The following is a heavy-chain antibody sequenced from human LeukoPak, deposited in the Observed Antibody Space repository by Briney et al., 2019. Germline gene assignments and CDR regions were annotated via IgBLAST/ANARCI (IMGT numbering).Heavy chain of an antibody. D-gene: IGHD5-18*01. J-gene: IGHJ4*02. CDR1: GVSISSYY. V-gene: IGHV4-59*01. CDR3: ARAHTAMVTVDY. Sequence: SSETLSLTCTVSGVSISSYYWSWIRQPPGKGLEWIGYIYYSGSTNYNPSLESRVTLSVDTSKNQFSLKLSSVTAADTAVYYCARAHTAMVTVDYWGQGTLVTVSS. CDR2: IYYSGST.